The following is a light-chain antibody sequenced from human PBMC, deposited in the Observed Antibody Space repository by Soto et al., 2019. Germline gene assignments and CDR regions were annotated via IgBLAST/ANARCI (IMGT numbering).Light chain of an antibody. Sequence: ETVLTQSPGTLYFSPGERATLSCRASQSVGNSHVAWYQQRRGLPPRLLIYGASNRATGIPDKFSGSGSGADFTLNISRLEPEDFAVYFCQQYGNSPPGTFGQGTRL. V-gene: IGKV3-20*01. CDR2: GAS. CDR1: QSVGNSH. J-gene: IGKJ5*01. CDR3: QQYGNSPPGT.